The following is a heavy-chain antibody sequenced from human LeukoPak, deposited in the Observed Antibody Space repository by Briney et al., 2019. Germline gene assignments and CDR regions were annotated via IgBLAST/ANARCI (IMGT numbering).Heavy chain of an antibody. CDR3: ARYYYDSSGYYYGFWFDP. CDR2: IYYSGST. CDR1: GGSISSYY. J-gene: IGHJ5*02. D-gene: IGHD3-22*01. V-gene: IGHV4-59*12. Sequence: PSETLSLTCTVSGGSISSYYWSWIRQPPGKGLEWIGYIYYSGSTNYNPSLKSRVTISVDTSKNQFSLKLSSVTAADTAVYYCARYYYDSSGYYYGFWFDPWGQGTLVTVSS.